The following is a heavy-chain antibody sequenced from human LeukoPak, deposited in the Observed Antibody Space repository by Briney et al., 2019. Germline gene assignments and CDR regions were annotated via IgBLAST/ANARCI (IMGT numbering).Heavy chain of an antibody. CDR3: ARGRYDSSGYYWIPLDY. V-gene: IGHV4-38-2*01. Sequence: SETLSLTCAVSGYSISSGYYWCWIRQPPGKGLEWIGSIYHSGSTYYNPSLKSRVTISVDTSKNQFSLKLSSVTAADTAVYYCARGRYDSSGYYWIPLDYWGQGTLVTVSS. J-gene: IGHJ4*02. D-gene: IGHD3-22*01. CDR1: GYSISSGYY. CDR2: IYHSGST.